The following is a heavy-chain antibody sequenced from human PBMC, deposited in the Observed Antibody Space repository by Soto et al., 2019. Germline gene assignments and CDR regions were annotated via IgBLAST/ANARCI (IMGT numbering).Heavy chain of an antibody. CDR2: ISSSSSTI. V-gene: IGHV3-48*01. CDR1: GFTFSSYS. Sequence: EVQLVESGGGLVQPGGSLRLSCAASGFTFSSYSMNWVRQAPGKGLEWVSYISSSSSTIYYADSVKGRFTISRDNAKNSLYLQTTSLRVEDTAVYYCARDSPIRGGFDPWGQGTLVTVSS. CDR3: ARDSPIRGGFDP. J-gene: IGHJ5*02.